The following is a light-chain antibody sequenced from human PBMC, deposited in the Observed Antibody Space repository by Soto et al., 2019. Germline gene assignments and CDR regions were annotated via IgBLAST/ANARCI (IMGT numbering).Light chain of an antibody. Sequence: DIQITQSPSTLSASVGDRVTITCRASQSISSWLAWYQQKPGKAPNLLIYDASSLESGVPSRFSGSGSGTEFTLTISSLQPDDFAVYYCQQYNSYVWTFGQGTKVDIK. CDR3: QQYNSYVWT. CDR2: DAS. V-gene: IGKV1-5*01. J-gene: IGKJ1*01. CDR1: QSISSW.